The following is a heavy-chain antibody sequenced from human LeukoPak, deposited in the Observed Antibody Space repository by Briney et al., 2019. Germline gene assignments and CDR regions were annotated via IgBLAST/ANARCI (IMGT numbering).Heavy chain of an antibody. D-gene: IGHD5-12*01. CDR1: SGSIRSQY. V-gene: IGHV4-59*11. CDR2: IYYSGTT. J-gene: IGHJ5*02. CDR3: ARGYSGYDYNFYGDFRYWFDP. Sequence: SETLSLTCTVSSGSIRSQYWSWIRQPPGKGLEWIGHIYYSGTTNYNPSLESRVTMSVDGSKNQVSLKLDSVTAADTAVYYCARGYSGYDYNFYGDFRYWFDPWGQGTLVTVSS.